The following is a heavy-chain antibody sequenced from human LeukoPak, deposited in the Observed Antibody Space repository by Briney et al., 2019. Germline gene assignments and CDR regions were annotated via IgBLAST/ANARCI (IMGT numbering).Heavy chain of an antibody. V-gene: IGHV1-8*02. CDR1: GDTFIING. J-gene: IGHJ3*02. CDR3: ARVTAAGTWTFDI. Sequence: ASVTVSCKASGDTFIINGINWVRQAPGQGLEWMGWMNPNSGNTGYAQKFQGRVTMTRNISITTAYMELTDLRSEDTAVYYCARVTAAGTWTFDIWGQGTTVTASS. CDR2: MNPNSGNT. D-gene: IGHD6-13*01.